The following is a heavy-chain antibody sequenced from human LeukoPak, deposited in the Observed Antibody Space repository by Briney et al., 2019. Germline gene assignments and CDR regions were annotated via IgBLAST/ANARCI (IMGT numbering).Heavy chain of an antibody. CDR3: ARGLQYYYDSSGYYFDY. D-gene: IGHD3-22*01. J-gene: IGHJ4*02. Sequence: PGGSLRLSCAASGFTFNSYSMHWVRQAPGKGLEWVAVISYDGSNKHYGDSVKGPFTISRDNSKNTLYLELSSLRAEGTAVFYCARGLQYYYDSSGYYFDYWGQGTLVTVSS. V-gene: IGHV3-30-3*01. CDR1: GFTFNSYS. CDR2: ISYDGSNK.